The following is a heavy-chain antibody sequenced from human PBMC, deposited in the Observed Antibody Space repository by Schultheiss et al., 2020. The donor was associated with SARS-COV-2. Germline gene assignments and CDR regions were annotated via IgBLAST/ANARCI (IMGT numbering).Heavy chain of an antibody. CDR3: ARQYCSGGSCYTPLSY. V-gene: IGHV3-48*04. CDR2: ISSSGSTI. Sequence: GGSLRLSCAASGFTFSSYGMHWVRQAPGKGLEWVSYISSSGSTIYYADSVKGRFTISRDNAKNSLYLQMNSLRAEDTAVYYCARQYCSGGSCYTPLSYWGQGTLVTVSS. D-gene: IGHD2-15*01. J-gene: IGHJ4*02. CDR1: GFTFSSYG.